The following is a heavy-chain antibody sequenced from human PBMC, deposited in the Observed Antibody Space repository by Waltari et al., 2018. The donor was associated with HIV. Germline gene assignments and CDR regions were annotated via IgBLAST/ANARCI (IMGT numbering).Heavy chain of an antibody. J-gene: IGHJ4*02. D-gene: IGHD3-22*01. CDR2: IYHSGST. CDR1: GYSISSGYH. CDR3: ARVVNYYDSSGYYGHFDY. V-gene: IGHV4-38-2*02. Sequence: QVQLQESGPGLVKPSETLSLTCTVPGYSISSGYHWGWIRQPSGTGLEWIGSIYHSGSTYYNPSRKSRVTISVDTSKNQFSLKLSSVTAADTAVYYCARVVNYYDSSGYYGHFDYWGQGTLVTVSS.